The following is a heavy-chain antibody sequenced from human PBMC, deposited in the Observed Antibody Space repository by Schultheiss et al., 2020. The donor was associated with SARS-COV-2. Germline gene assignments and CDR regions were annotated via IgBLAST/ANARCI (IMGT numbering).Heavy chain of an antibody. CDR3: TRHGELHGYYGMDV. J-gene: IGHJ6*02. D-gene: IGHD1-26*01. CDR2: IRSKANSYAT. V-gene: IGHV3-73*01. Sequence: GGSLRLSCAASGFTFSSYDMHWVRQAPGKGLEWVGRIRSKANSYATAYAASVKGRFTISRDDSKNTAYLQMNSLKTEDTAVYYCTRHGELHGYYGMDVWGQGTTVTVSS. CDR1: GFTFSSYD.